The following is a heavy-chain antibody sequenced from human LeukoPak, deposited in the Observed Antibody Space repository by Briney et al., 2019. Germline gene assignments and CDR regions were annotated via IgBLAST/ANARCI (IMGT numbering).Heavy chain of an antibody. Sequence: SETLSLTCTVSGGSISSYYWSWIRQPPGKGLEWIGYIYYSGSTNYNPSLKSRVTISVDTSKNQFSLKLSSVTAADTAVYYCARQRRERTMVRGVIIPWWFDPWGQGTLVTVSS. CDR2: IYYSGST. CDR1: GGSISSYY. D-gene: IGHD3-10*01. CDR3: ARQRRERTMVRGVIIPWWFDP. J-gene: IGHJ5*02. V-gene: IGHV4-59*08.